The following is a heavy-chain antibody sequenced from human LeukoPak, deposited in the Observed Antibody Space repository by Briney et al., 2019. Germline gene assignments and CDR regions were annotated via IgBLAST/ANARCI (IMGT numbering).Heavy chain of an antibody. CDR2: IIPILGTA. CDR1: GGTFSSYA. Sequence: GASVKVSCKASGGTFSSYAISWVRQAPGQGLEWMGGIIPILGTANYAQKFQGRVTITTDESTSTAYMELSSLRSEDTAVYYCARGTIFGVDYYMDVWGKGTTVTVSS. D-gene: IGHD3-3*01. V-gene: IGHV1-69*05. CDR3: ARGTIFGVDYYMDV. J-gene: IGHJ6*03.